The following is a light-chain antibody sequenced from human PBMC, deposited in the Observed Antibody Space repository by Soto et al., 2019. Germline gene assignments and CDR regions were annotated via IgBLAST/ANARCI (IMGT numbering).Light chain of an antibody. CDR1: QGIRDD. CDR2: AAS. CDR3: VQNNTFPHT. V-gene: IGKV1-17*01. J-gene: IGKJ4*01. Sequence: DIQMTQSPSSLSASIGDRVTITCRASQGIRDDLAWYQQKPGKAPKRLIYAASTLQSGVPSRFSGLSSGTDFTLTINSLQPVDFVTYYCVQNNTFPHTFGGGTRVEI.